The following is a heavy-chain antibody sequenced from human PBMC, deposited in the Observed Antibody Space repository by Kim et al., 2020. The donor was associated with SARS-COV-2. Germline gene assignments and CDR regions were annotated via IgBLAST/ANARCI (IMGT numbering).Heavy chain of an antibody. CDR2: ISGSGGGI. D-gene: IGHD5-12*01. Sequence: GGSLRLSCAASGFIFSNYAMTWVRQAPGKGLEWVAAISGSGGGIFYADSAKGRFTISRDNSKNTVYLQMNSLTADDSALYFCAKLRNSIVACFLYYEVWG. J-gene: IGHJ3*01. CDR3: AKLRNSIVACFLYYEV. CDR1: GFIFSNYA. V-gene: IGHV3-23*01.